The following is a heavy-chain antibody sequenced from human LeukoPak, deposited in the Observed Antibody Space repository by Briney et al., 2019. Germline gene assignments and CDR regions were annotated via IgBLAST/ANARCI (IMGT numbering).Heavy chain of an antibody. CDR2: IYYSGNT. Sequence: SETLSLTCTVSGGSISSYYWSWNRQPPGKGLEWIGYIYYSGNTNYNPSLKRRATISLDTSKNQFSLKLSSVTAADTAVYYCARHYDTSGYWFYFDYWGQGTLLTVSS. CDR3: ARHYDTSGYWFYFDY. J-gene: IGHJ4*02. CDR1: GGSISSYY. D-gene: IGHD3-22*01. V-gene: IGHV4-59*08.